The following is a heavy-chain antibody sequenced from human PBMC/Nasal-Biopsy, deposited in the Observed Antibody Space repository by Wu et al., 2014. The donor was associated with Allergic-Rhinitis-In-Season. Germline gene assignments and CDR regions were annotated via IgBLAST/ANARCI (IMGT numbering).Heavy chain of an antibody. CDR3: ATDKCSGGSCYFDY. J-gene: IGHJ4*02. CDR2: IYYSGST. D-gene: IGHD2-15*01. Sequence: TLSLTCTVSGGSISSYYWSWIRQPPGKGLEWIGYIYYSGSTNYNPSLKSRVTISVDTSKNQFSLKLSSVTAADTAVYYCATDKCSGGSCYFDYWGQGTLVTVSS. CDR1: GGSISSYY. V-gene: IGHV4-59*12.